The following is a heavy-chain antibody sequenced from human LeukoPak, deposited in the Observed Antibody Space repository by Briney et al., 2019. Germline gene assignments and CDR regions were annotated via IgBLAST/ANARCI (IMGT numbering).Heavy chain of an antibody. Sequence: PGGSLRLSCAASGFTFSSYAMSWVRQAPGKGLEWVSAISGSGGSTYYADSVKGRFTISRDNSKNTLYLQMNSLRAEDTAVYYCAKELVAVAGKPYYFDYWGQGTLVTVSS. D-gene: IGHD6-19*01. V-gene: IGHV3-23*01. J-gene: IGHJ4*02. CDR3: AKELVAVAGKPYYFDY. CDR2: ISGSGGST. CDR1: GFTFSSYA.